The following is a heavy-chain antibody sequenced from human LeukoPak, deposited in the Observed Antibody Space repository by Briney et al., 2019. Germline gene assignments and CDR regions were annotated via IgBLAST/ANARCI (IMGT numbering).Heavy chain of an antibody. J-gene: IGHJ4*02. Sequence: PGGSLRLSCAASGFTFDDYAMHWVRQAPGKGLEWVSLISGDGGSTYYADSVKGRFTISRGNSKNSLYLQMNSLRTEDTALYYCAKDSRGWGYCSGGSCYNDYWGQGTLVTVSS. D-gene: IGHD2-15*01. CDR2: ISGDGGST. V-gene: IGHV3-43*02. CDR1: GFTFDDYA. CDR3: AKDSRGWGYCSGGSCYNDY.